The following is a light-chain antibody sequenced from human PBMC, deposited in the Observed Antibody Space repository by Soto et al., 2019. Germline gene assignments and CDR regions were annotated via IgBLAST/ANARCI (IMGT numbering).Light chain of an antibody. J-gene: IGLJ1*01. Sequence: SVLTPPASVSAAPGQRVTISCSGSSSNIGGNSVSWYQQLPGTAPKLLIYDDDKRPSGIPDRFSGSKSGTSATLGITGFQTGDEADYYCGSWDSSLSAYVFGTGTKVTVL. CDR2: DDD. CDR1: SSNIGGNS. CDR3: GSWDSSLSAYV. V-gene: IGLV1-51*01.